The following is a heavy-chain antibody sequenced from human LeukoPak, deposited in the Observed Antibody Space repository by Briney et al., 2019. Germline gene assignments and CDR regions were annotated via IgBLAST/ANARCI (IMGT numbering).Heavy chain of an antibody. CDR1: GFTFSSYA. J-gene: IGHJ4*02. Sequence: GGSLRLSCAASGFTFSSYAMSWVRQAPGKGLEWVSALSGSGGSTYYADSVKGRFTISRDNSKNTLYLQMNSLRAEDTAVYYCAKETGDFWSGYPIDYWGQGTLVTVSS. CDR2: LSGSGGST. CDR3: AKETGDFWSGYPIDY. D-gene: IGHD3-3*01. V-gene: IGHV3-23*01.